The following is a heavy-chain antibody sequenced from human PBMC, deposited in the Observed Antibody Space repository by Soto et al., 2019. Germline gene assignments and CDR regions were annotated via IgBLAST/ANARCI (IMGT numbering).Heavy chain of an antibody. CDR3: AREVALYFDY. J-gene: IGHJ4*02. D-gene: IGHD2-15*01. CDR2: IYPSGGST. Sequence: ASVKVSCKASGYTFTSYYMHWVRQAPGQGLEWMGVIYPSGGSTSYAQRFQGRVTMTRDTSTRTVYVELSSLRSEDTAVYYCAREVALYFDYWGQGTLVTVSS. CDR1: GYTFTSYY. V-gene: IGHV1-46*01.